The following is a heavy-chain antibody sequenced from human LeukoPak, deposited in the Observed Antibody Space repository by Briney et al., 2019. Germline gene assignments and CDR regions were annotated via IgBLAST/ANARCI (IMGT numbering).Heavy chain of an antibody. Sequence: SETLSLTCTVSGYSISSGYYWGWIRQPPGKGLEWIGSIYHSGSTYYNPSLKSRVTISVDTSKNQFSLKLSSVTAADTAVYYCAREPRYYDILTGYHPYFFDYWGQGTLVAVSS. D-gene: IGHD3-9*01. CDR1: GYSISSGYY. CDR3: AREPRYYDILTGYHPYFFDY. V-gene: IGHV4-38-2*02. CDR2: IYHSGST. J-gene: IGHJ4*02.